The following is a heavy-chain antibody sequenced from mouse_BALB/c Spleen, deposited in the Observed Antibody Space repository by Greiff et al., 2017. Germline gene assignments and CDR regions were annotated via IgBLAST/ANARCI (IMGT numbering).Heavy chain of an antibody. J-gene: IGHJ2*01. Sequence: EVKVVESGGGLVKPGGSLKLSCAASGFTFSSYAMSWVRQSPEKRLEWVAEISSGGSYTYYPDTVTGRFTISRDNAKNTLYLEMSSLRSEDTAMYYCARNYYGSSYLDYWGQGTTLTVSS. D-gene: IGHD1-1*01. V-gene: IGHV5-9-4*01. CDR3: ARNYYGSSYLDY. CDR1: GFTFSSYA. CDR2: ISSGGSYT.